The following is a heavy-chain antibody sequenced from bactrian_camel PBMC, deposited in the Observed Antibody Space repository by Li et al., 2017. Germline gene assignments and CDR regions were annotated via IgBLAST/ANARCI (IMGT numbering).Heavy chain of an antibody. J-gene: IGHJ4*01. V-gene: IGHV3-2*01. CDR1: GFTFSSYY. CDR2: IYSDGSNT. CDR3: ATELNPMTAIEAPPREYNY. D-gene: IGHD4*01. Sequence: HVQLVESGGGLVQPGGSLRLSCAASGFTFSSYYMSWVRQAPGKGLEWVSGIYSDGSNTYYADSVKGRFTISRDNAKNTVYLQMNSLKSEDTALYYCATELNPMTAIEAPPREYNYWGQGTQVTVS.